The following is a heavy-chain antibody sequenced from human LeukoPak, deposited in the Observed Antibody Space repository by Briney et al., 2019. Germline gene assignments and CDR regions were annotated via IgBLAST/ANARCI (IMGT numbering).Heavy chain of an antibody. Sequence: PSETLSLTCTVSGGSISSYYWSWIRQPPGKGLEWIGYIYYSGSTYYTPSLKSRVTISVDTSKNQFSLKLSSVTAADTAVYYCARAPLLWFGELLYGKYFDYWGQGTLVTVSS. V-gene: IGHV4-59*08. CDR2: IYYSGST. J-gene: IGHJ4*02. D-gene: IGHD3-10*01. CDR1: GGSISSYY. CDR3: ARAPLLWFGELLYGKYFDY.